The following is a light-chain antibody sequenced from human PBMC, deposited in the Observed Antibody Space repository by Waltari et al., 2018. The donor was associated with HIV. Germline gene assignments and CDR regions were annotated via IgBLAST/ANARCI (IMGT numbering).Light chain of an antibody. CDR3: HQYGSSPET. CDR1: QSVSSSY. J-gene: IGKJ4*01. Sequence: EIVLTQPPGTLSLSLGERATLSVRASQSVSSSYLAWYQQKLGQAPRLLIYGASSRATGIPDRFSGSGSRTDFTLTISRLEPEDFAVYYCHQYGSSPETFGGGTKVEIK. V-gene: IGKV3-20*01. CDR2: GAS.